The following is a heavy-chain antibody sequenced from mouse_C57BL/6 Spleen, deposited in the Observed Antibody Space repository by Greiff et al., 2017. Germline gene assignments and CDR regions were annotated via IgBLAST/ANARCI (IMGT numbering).Heavy chain of an antibody. CDR2: IYPGSGST. D-gene: IGHD1-1*01. Sequence: VQLQQPGAELVKPGASVKMSCKASGYTFTSYWITWVKQRPGQGLEWIGDIYPGSGSTNYNEKFKSKATLTVDTSSSTAYMQLSSLTSEDSAVYYCARGTVTTVVAHWYFDVWGTGTTGTVSS. J-gene: IGHJ1*03. V-gene: IGHV1-55*01. CDR1: GYTFTSYW. CDR3: ARGTVTTVVAHWYFDV.